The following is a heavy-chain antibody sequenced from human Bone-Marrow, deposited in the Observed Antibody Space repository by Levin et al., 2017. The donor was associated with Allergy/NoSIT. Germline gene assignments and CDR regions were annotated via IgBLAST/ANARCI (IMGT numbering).Heavy chain of an antibody. D-gene: IGHD2-21*02. CDR2: IYPGDSDL. Sequence: GGSLRLSCKGSGYIFTRYWIGWVRQMSGKGLEWMGSIYPGDSDLRYSPSFQGQVTISADRSTRTAYLQWSSLKASDSAMYYCASGGDYYSVDYWGQGTLVTVSS. J-gene: IGHJ4*02. CDR1: GYIFTRYW. CDR3: ASGGDYYSVDY. V-gene: IGHV5-51*01.